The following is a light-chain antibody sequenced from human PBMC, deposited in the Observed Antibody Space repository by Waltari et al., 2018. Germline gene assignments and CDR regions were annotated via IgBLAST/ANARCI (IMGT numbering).Light chain of an antibody. V-gene: IGLV2-14*03. CDR1: SSDIGSQSS. Sequence: QSALTQPVSVSGSPGQSITLPCTGTSSDIGSQSSVSWYQQHPGKAPKLIINDVSTGLSRVFIRFSASKSGDTASLTFTGLQAETDADYYCSSHTITSTPVVFGGGTKLTVL. J-gene: IGLJ2*01. CDR3: SSHTITSTPVV. CDR2: DVS.